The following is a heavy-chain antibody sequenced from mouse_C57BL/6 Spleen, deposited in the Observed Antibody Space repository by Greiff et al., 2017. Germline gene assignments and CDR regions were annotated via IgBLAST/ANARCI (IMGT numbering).Heavy chain of an antibody. CDR1: GYTFTSYW. CDR3: ARRDYGNDY. V-gene: IGHV1-61*01. Sequence: VQLQQPGAELVRPGSSVKLSCKASGYTFTSYWMDWVKQRPGQGLEWIGNIYPSDSETHYNQKFKDKATLTVDKSSSTAYMQLSSLTSEDSAVYYCARRDYGNDYWGQGTTLTVSS. J-gene: IGHJ2*01. CDR2: IYPSDSET. D-gene: IGHD1-1*01.